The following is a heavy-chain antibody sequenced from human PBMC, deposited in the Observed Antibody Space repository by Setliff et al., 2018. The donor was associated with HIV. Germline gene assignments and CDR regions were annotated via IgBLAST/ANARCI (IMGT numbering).Heavy chain of an antibody. CDR3: ARTVRREFRTNVGDHYYFYMDV. V-gene: IGHV4-4*02. D-gene: IGHD3-3*01. Sequence: PSETLSLTCAVSGGSITSSNWWSWVRQPPGKGLEWIGEIYHSGSTNYNPSLKSRVTISVDKSKNQFSLNLSSVTAADTAVYYCARTVRREFRTNVGDHYYFYMDVWGKGTTVTVSS. J-gene: IGHJ6*03. CDR2: IYHSGST. CDR1: GGSITSSNW.